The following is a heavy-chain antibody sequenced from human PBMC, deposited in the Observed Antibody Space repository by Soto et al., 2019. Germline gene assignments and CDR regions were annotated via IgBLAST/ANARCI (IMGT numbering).Heavy chain of an antibody. CDR3: ARESALIWFGELLPAFDI. V-gene: IGHV4-59*01. CDR1: GGSISSYY. D-gene: IGHD3-10*01. CDR2: IYYSGST. J-gene: IGHJ3*02. Sequence: QVQLQESGPGLVKPSETLSLTCTVSGGSISSYYWSWIRQPPGKGLEWIGYIYYSGSTNYNPSLKSRVTISVDTSKNQFSLKLSSVTAADTAVYYCARESALIWFGELLPAFDIWGQGTMVTVSS.